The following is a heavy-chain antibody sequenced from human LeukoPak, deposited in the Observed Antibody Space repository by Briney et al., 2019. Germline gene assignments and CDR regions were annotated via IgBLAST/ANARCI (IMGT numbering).Heavy chain of an antibody. V-gene: IGHV3-23*01. J-gene: IGHJ5*02. CDR3: AKEGSVVTKNCFDP. CDR2: ISGSGGTT. CDR1: GLTFSSYA. D-gene: IGHD4-23*01. Sequence: PGGSLRLSCAASGLTFSSYAMSWVRQAPGKGLEWVSAISGSGGTTYYADSVKGRFTISRDNSKNTLYLQMNSLRAEDTAVYYCAKEGSVVTKNCFDPWGQGTLVTVSS.